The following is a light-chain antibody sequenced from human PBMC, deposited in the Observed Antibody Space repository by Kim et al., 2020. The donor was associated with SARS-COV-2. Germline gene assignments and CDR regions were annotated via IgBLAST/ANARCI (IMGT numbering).Light chain of an antibody. CDR1: QSVSSN. Sequence: SPGERATLSCRASQSVSSNLAWYQQKPGQAPRLLIYGASTRETGIPARFSGSGSGTEFTLTISSLQSEDFAVYYCQQYNIWPPVTFGQGTRLEIK. CDR2: GAS. CDR3: QQYNIWPPVT. J-gene: IGKJ5*01. V-gene: IGKV3-15*01.